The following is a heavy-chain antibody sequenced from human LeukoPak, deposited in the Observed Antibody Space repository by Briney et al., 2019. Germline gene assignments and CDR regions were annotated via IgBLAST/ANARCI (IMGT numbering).Heavy chain of an antibody. CDR2: ISYDGSNK. CDR3: ARDLKEEMATITLGY. J-gene: IGHJ4*02. CDR1: GFTFSSYA. D-gene: IGHD5-24*01. Sequence: GGSLRLSCAASGFTFSSYAMHWVRPAPGKGLEWVAVISYDGSNKYYADSVKGRFTISRDNSKNTLYLQMNSLRAEDTAVYYCARDLKEEMATITLGYWGQGTLVTVSS. V-gene: IGHV3-30*04.